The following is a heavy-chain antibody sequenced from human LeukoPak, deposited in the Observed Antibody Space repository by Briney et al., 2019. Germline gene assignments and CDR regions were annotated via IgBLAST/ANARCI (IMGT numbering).Heavy chain of an antibody. Sequence: GGSLRLSCAASGFTFSSYAMSWVRQAPGKGLEYVSAISSNGGSTYYANSVKGRFTISRDNSKNTLYLQMGSLRAEDMAVYYCAVGYCSSTSCYLLDYWGQGTLVTVSS. CDR1: GFTFSSYA. D-gene: IGHD2-2*01. CDR3: AVGYCSSTSCYLLDY. CDR2: ISSNGGST. V-gene: IGHV3-64*01. J-gene: IGHJ4*02.